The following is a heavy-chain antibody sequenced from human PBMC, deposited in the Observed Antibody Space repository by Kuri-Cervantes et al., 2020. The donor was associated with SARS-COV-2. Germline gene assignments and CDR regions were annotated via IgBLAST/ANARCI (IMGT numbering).Heavy chain of an antibody. CDR3: ARDQGGYYGSGRFDY. CDR1: GFTFSSYW. V-gene: IGHV3-7*01. Sequence: GESLKISCAASGFTFSSYWMSWVRQAPGKGLEWVANIKQDGSEKYYVDSVKGRFTISRGNAKNSLYLQMNSLRAEDTAVYYCARDQGGYYGSGRFDYWGQGTLVTVSS. CDR2: IKQDGSEK. D-gene: IGHD3-10*01. J-gene: IGHJ4*02.